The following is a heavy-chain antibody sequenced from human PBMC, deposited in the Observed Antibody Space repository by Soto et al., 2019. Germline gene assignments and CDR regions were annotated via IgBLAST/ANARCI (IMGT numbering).Heavy chain of an antibody. V-gene: IGHV6-1*01. J-gene: IGHJ6*03. CDR1: GDSDSSNSAT. CDR3: AGTTSHYWYYMDV. Sequence: SETLSLTFVISGDSDSSNSATWNWIRQSPSRGLEWLGRTYYRTRWYYDYAVSVRSRITVNPDTSKNQFSLQLTSVTPEDTAVYYCAGTTSHYWYYMDVWGKGTTVTVSS. CDR2: TYYRTRWYY. D-gene: IGHD1-7*01.